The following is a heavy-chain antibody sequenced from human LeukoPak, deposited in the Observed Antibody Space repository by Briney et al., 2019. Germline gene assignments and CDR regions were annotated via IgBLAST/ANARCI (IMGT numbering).Heavy chain of an antibody. J-gene: IGHJ4*02. D-gene: IGHD5-24*01. V-gene: IGHV1-2*01. CDR3: APGGHSGMGTTIYFDS. CDR1: GCTFSIYL. CDR2: INPYCDKK. Sequence: ASVKVSCKASGCTFSIYLIHWVRQAPGQGLEWMGGINPYCDKKNYAQKFQGRVTITWDTSITTAYMELSRLTSDDTGHYFCAPGGHSGMGTTIYFDSWGQGTLVTVSS.